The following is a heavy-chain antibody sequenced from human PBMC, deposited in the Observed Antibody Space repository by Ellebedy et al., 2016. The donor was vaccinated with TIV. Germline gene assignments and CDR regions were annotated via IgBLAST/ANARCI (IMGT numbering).Heavy chain of an antibody. CDR1: GGSFSGYY. CDR3: ARLYCSGGSCYLYYFDY. D-gene: IGHD2-15*01. CDR2: INHSGST. Sequence: SETLSLTXAVYGGSFSGYYWSWIRQPPGKGLEWIGEINHSGSTNYNPSLKSRVTISVDTSKNQFSPKLSSVTAADTAVYYCARLYCSGGSCYLYYFDYWGQGTLVTVSS. V-gene: IGHV4-34*01. J-gene: IGHJ4*02.